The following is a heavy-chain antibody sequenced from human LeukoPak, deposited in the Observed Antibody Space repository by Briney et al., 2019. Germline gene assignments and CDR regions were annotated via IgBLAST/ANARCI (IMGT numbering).Heavy chain of an antibody. CDR3: ASAYSSGSPACDY. J-gene: IGHJ4*02. D-gene: IGHD6-19*01. Sequence: GGSLRLSCAASGFTFSSYGMHWVRQAPGKGLEWVAVISYDGSNKYYADSVKGRFTISRDNSKNTLYLQMNSLRAEDTAVYYCASAYSSGSPACDYWGQGTLVTVSS. V-gene: IGHV3-30*03. CDR1: GFTFSSYG. CDR2: ISYDGSNK.